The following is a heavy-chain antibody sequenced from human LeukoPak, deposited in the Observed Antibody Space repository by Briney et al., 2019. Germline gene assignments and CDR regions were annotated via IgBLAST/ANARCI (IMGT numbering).Heavy chain of an antibody. D-gene: IGHD3-3*01. CDR3: ARAVPYDFWSGYYHLDY. CDR2: TYYRSKWYN. V-gene: IGHV6-1*01. Sequence: SQTLSLTCAISGDSVSSNSAAWNWIRQSPSRGLEWLGRTYYRSKWYNDYAVSVKSRITINPDTSKNRSSLQLNSVTPEDTAVYYCARAVPYDFWSGYYHLDYWGQGTLVTVSS. CDR1: GDSVSSNSAA. J-gene: IGHJ4*02.